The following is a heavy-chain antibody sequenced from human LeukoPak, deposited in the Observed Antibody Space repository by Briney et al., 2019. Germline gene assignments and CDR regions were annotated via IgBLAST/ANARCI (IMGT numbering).Heavy chain of an antibody. Sequence: ASVKVSCKASGYTFTGYYMHWVRQAPGQGLEWMGRINPNSGGTNYAQKFQGRVTMTRDTSISTAYMELSRLRSDDTAVYYCARLNYDFWSGYFNVFDNWGQGTLVTVSS. D-gene: IGHD3-3*01. J-gene: IGHJ4*02. CDR3: ARLNYDFWSGYFNVFDN. V-gene: IGHV1-2*06. CDR1: GYTFTGYY. CDR2: INPNSGGT.